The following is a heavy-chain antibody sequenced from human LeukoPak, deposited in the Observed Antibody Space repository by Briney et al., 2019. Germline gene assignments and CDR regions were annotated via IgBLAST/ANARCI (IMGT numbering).Heavy chain of an antibody. V-gene: IGHV4-34*01. CDR3: ARGQGPVTTQ. J-gene: IGHJ4*02. D-gene: IGHD4-17*01. Sequence: SETLSLTCAVSGGSFSAYYWTWIRQPPGKGLEWIGEINHSGSANYNPSLKSRVTISLDTSKNQFSLKLSSVTAADTAVYYCARGQGPVTTQWGQGTLVTVSS. CDR2: INHSGSA. CDR1: GGSFSAYY.